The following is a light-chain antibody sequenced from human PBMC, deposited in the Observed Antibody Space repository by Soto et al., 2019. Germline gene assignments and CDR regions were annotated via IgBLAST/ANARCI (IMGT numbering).Light chain of an antibody. CDR1: SSDVGGYDY. J-gene: IGLJ1*01. Sequence: QSALTQPASVSGSPGQSITISCTGTSSDVGGYDYVSWYQQLPGKAPKLLIYDVNNRPSGVSHRFSGSKSGNTASLTISGLQAEDEADYYCSSYTGSSTFVFGTWTKLTVL. CDR3: SSYTGSSTFV. CDR2: DVN. V-gene: IGLV2-14*01.